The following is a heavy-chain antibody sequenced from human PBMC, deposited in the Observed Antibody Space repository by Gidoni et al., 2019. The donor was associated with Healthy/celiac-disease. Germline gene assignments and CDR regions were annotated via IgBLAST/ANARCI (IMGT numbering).Heavy chain of an antibody. CDR3: AREIVGATGGMDV. J-gene: IGHJ6*02. Sequence: QVQLVQSGAEVPKPGCPVKVSSTASGATFSSYATSWVRQAPGQGLEWMGGIIPIFGTAKYAQKFQGRVTITADESTSTAYMELSSLRSEDTAVYYCAREIVGATGGMDVWGQGTTVTVSS. CDR2: IIPIFGTA. D-gene: IGHD1-26*01. V-gene: IGHV1-69*01. CDR1: GATFSSYA.